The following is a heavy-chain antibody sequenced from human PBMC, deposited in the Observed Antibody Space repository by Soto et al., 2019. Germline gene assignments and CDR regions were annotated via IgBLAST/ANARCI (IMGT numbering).Heavy chain of an antibody. CDR1: GGTFSSYA. CDR2: IIPIFGTA. Sequence: SVKVSCKASGGTFSSYAISWVRQAPGQGLEWMGGIIPIFGTANYAQKFQGRVTITADESTSTAYMELSSLRSEDTAVYYCARGAFYCSSTSCYLGYWGQGTLVTVSS. D-gene: IGHD2-2*01. CDR3: ARGAFYCSSTSCYLGY. V-gene: IGHV1-69*13. J-gene: IGHJ4*02.